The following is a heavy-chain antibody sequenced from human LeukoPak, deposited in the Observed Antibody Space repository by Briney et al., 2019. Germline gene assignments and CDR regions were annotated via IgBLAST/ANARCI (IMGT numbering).Heavy chain of an antibody. V-gene: IGHV4-34*01. CDR1: GGSFSGYY. D-gene: IGHD6-6*01. CDR3: ARAPGYSSSSGGLDP. Sequence: SETLSLTCAVYGGSFSGYYWSWIRQPPGKGLEWIGEINHSGSTNYNPSLKSRVTISVDTSKNQFSLKLSSVTAADTAVYYCARAPGYSSSSGGLDPWGQGTLVTVSS. CDR2: INHSGST. J-gene: IGHJ5*02.